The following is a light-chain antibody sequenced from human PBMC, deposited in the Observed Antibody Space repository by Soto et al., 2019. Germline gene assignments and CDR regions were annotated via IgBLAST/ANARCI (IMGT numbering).Light chain of an antibody. CDR1: QGISSW. V-gene: IGKV1-5*03. Sequence: DIHMTQSPSSLSASVVDVVTITCRGSQGISSWLAWYQQKPGKAPRLLIYKASSLASGVPSRFSGSGSGTEFTLTISSLQPDDFATYYCQQYKTFGQGTKV. CDR2: KAS. CDR3: QQYKT. J-gene: IGKJ1*01.